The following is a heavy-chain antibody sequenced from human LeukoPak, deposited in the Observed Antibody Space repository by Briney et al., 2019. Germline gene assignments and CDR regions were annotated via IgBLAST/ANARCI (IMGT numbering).Heavy chain of an antibody. V-gene: IGHV3-53*01. D-gene: IGHD1-14*01. CDR2: MYRSDAT. Sequence: GGSLRLSCAASGLTVSSNYMSWVRKAPGKGLEWVSVMYRSDATYYADSVKGRFTMSRDSSKNTVYLQMNSLRSEDTAVYYCARDLPDQGAYWGQGTLVIVSS. CDR1: GLTVSSNY. CDR3: ARDLPDQGAY. J-gene: IGHJ4*02.